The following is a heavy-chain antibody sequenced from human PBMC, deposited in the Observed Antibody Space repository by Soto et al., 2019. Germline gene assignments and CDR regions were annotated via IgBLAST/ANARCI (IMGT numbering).Heavy chain of an antibody. D-gene: IGHD2-21*01. CDR1: GGSISSSSYY. CDR3: ARHDGIVVVSMDV. V-gene: IGHV4-39*01. J-gene: IGHJ6*04. CDR2: IYYSGST. Sequence: SETLSLTCTVSGGSISSSSYYWGWIRQPPGKGLEWIGSIYYSGSTYYNPSLKSRVTISVDTSKNQFSLKLSSVTAADTAVYYCARHDGIVVVSMDVWGKGTAVTVSS.